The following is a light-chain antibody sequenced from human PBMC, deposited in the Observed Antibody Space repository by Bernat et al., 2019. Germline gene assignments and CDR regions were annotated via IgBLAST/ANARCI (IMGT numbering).Light chain of an antibody. CDR2: AVS. CDR1: QTVSSSS. CDR3: QQYGRSPPLI. J-gene: IGKJ4*01. V-gene: IGKV3-20*01. Sequence: EIVLTQSPGTLSLSPGERATLSCRASQTVSSSSLAWYQQKPGQAPRLLIYAVSSRAAGIPDRFSGSGSGADFSLSISRLEPEDSAVYYCQQYGRSPPLIFGGGTKVEI.